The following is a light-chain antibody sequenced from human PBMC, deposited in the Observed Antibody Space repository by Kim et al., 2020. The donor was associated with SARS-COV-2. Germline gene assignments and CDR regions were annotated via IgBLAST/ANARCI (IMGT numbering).Light chain of an antibody. CDR1: SLRTYY. Sequence: SSELTQDPAVSVALGQTVRITCQGDSLRTYYAGWYQQKPGQAPLLVIYGKNNRPSGIPDRFSGSSSGNTASLTITGAQAEDEADYYCNSRDSSGSHWVFGGGTQLTVL. CDR3: NSRDSSGSHWV. CDR2: GKN. V-gene: IGLV3-19*01. J-gene: IGLJ3*02.